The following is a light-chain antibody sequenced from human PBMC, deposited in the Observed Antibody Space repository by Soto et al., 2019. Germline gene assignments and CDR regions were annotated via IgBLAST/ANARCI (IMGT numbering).Light chain of an antibody. CDR3: QQYDSYSQT. CDR1: ESISCW. V-gene: IGKV1-5*01. J-gene: IGKJ2*01. CDR2: DAS. Sequence: DIQLTQSPSTLTASVGDRVTIGCRASESISCWLAWYQQKPGKAPKLLIYDASSLRSGVPSRFRGSGSGTECPHTNSTLQPDHFATYYCQQYDSYSQTLGQGTQLEI.